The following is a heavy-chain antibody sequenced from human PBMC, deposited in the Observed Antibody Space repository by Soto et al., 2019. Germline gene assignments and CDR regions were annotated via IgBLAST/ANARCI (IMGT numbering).Heavy chain of an antibody. CDR2: ISSSSYI. J-gene: IGHJ6*02. Sequence: GGSLRLSCAASGFTFSSYSMNWVRQAPGKGLEWVSSISSSSYIYYADSVKGRFTISRDNAKNSLYLQMNSLRAEDTAVYYCARDRPGYYNYYYYGMDVWGQGTTVTVSS. D-gene: IGHD3-9*01. V-gene: IGHV3-21*01. CDR1: GFTFSSYS. CDR3: ARDRPGYYNYYYYGMDV.